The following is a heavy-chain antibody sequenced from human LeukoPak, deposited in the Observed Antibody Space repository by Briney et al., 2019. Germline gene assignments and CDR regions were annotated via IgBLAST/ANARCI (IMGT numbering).Heavy chain of an antibody. CDR3: ARAWASYYYGMDV. CDR1: GFTFSDCY. Sequence: GGSLRLSCAASGFTFSDCYMSWVRQAPGKGLEWVSYTSSSGTTIYYADSVKGRFSISRDNAKNSLYLQMNSLRAEDTAVYYCARAWASYYYGMDVWGQGTTVTVSS. CDR2: TSSSGTTI. J-gene: IGHJ6*02. D-gene: IGHD7-27*01. V-gene: IGHV3-11*01.